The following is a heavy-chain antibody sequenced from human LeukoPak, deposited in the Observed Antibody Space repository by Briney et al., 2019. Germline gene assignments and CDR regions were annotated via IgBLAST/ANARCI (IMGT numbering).Heavy chain of an antibody. CDR1: GFTFSIFG. CDR2: IWHDGSNK. V-gene: IGHV3-33*01. J-gene: IGHJ4*02. Sequence: GGSLRLSCAASGFTFSIFGIHWVRQAPGKGLEWVGVIWHDGSNKYYGDSVKGRFTISRDNSKNTLYLQMSSLRVEDTAVYYCARQTATYDLDYWGQGTLVTVSS. CDR3: ARQTATYDLDY. D-gene: IGHD3-3*01.